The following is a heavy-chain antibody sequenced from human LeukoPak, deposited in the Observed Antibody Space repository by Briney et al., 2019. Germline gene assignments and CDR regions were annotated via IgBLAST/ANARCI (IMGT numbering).Heavy chain of an antibody. CDR3: ARADTVVVTATL. CDR1: GFTFSNYW. Sequence: GGSLRLSCAASGFTFSNYWMYWVRQPPGKGLVWVSRINSDGSSANYADSVKGRFTISRDNAKNTLYLQMNSLRAEDTAVYYCARADTVVVTATLWGQGTLVTVSS. V-gene: IGHV3-74*01. D-gene: IGHD2-21*02. J-gene: IGHJ4*02. CDR2: INSDGSSA.